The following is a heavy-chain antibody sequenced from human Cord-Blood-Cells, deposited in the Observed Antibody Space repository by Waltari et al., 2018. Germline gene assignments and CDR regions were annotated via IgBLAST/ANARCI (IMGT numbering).Heavy chain of an antibody. D-gene: IGHD3-3*01. Sequence: QVQLQESGPGLVKPSGTLSLTCAVSGGSISRSNWWSWVRQPPGKGLEWVGEIYHSGWTHYDPSLKSRVTISVDKSKNQFSLQLSSVTAADTSVYYCARRVFLEWLRDDAFDIWCQGTMVTVPS. CDR2: IYHSGWT. J-gene: IGHJ3*02. CDR1: GGSISRSNW. V-gene: IGHV4-4*02. CDR3: ARRVFLEWLRDDAFDI.